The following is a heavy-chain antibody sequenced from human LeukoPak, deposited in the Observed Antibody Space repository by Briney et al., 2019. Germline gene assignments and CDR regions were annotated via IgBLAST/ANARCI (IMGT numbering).Heavy chain of an antibody. CDR1: GFTFTSYG. V-gene: IGHV3-30*02. Sequence: GGSLRLSCAASGFTFTSYGMHWVRQAPGKGLEGVAFIHYDGGNTDYAESFKGRFTMPRNNSKSTLYLEMSSLRAEETAVYYGAKNPQYCSGTSCYTGGNFDYWGQGTLVTVSS. CDR3: AKNPQYCSGTSCYTGGNFDY. D-gene: IGHD2-2*02. J-gene: IGHJ4*02. CDR2: IHYDGGNT.